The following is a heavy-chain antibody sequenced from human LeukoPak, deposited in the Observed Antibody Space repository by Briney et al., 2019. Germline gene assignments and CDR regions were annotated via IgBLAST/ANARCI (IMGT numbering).Heavy chain of an antibody. D-gene: IGHD2-15*01. CDR3: ARGPLGYCSGGSCYSNYYYYMDV. V-gene: IGHV4-34*01. J-gene: IGHJ6*03. Sequence: SETLSLTCTVSGGSISSYYWSWIRQPPGKGLEWIGEINHSGSTNYNPSLKSRVTISVDTSKNQFSLKLSSVTAADTAVYYCARGPLGYCSGGSCYSNYYYYMDVWGKGTTVTISS. CDR1: GGSISSYY. CDR2: INHSGST.